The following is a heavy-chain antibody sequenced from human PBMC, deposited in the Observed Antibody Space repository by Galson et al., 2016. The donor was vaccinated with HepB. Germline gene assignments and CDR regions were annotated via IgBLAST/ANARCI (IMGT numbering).Heavy chain of an antibody. Sequence: ETLSLTCTVPGGSINSTGYYWGWIRQPPGKGLEWIASLYYSGRIYYNPSLKSRVTMSADTSKNHFSLRVSSVTAADTAVYYCARSRWENLDLWGQGTLVTVSS. CDR2: LYYSGRI. D-gene: IGHD1-26*01. V-gene: IGHV4-39*02. J-gene: IGHJ5*02. CDR3: ARSRWENLDL. CDR1: GGSINSTGYY.